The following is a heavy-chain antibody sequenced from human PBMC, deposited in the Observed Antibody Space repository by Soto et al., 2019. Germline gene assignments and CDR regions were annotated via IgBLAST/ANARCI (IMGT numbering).Heavy chain of an antibody. CDR2: IIPILGIA. V-gene: IGHV1-69*02. D-gene: IGHD3-10*01. CDR3: ARGGLVRGVKGVLDY. J-gene: IGHJ4*02. Sequence: QVQLVQSGAEVKKPGSSVKVSCKASGGTFSSYTISWVRQAPGQGLEWMGRIIPILGIANYAQKFQGRVTITADKSTSTAYMELSSLRPEDTAVYYCARGGLVRGVKGVLDYWGQGTLVTVSS. CDR1: GGTFSSYT.